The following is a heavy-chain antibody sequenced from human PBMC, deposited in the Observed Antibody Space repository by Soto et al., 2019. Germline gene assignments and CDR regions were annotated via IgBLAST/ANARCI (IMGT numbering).Heavy chain of an antibody. CDR2: IWYDGSNK. V-gene: IGHV3-33*01. CDR3: ARGQVGATDYYYDYMDV. J-gene: IGHJ6*03. CDR1: GFTFSSYG. D-gene: IGHD1-26*01. Sequence: GGSLRLSCAASGFTFSSYGMHWVRQAPGKGLEWVAVIWYDGSNKYYADSVKGRFTISRDNSKNTLYLQMNSLRAEDTAVYYCARGQVGATDYYYDYMDVWGKGTTVTVSS.